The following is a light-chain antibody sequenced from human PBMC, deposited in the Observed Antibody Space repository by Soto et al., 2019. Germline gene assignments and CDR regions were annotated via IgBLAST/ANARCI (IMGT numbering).Light chain of an antibody. CDR3: CSYAGSSTVVV. V-gene: IGLV2-23*03. J-gene: IGLJ2*01. Sequence: QSALTQPASVSGSPGQSITISCTGTSSDVGNYNLVSWYQQYPGKAPKVMIYEGSKRPSGVSNRFSGSKSGNTASLTISGLQAEDEADYYCCSYAGSSTVVVFGGGTKVTVL. CDR1: SSDVGNYNL. CDR2: EGS.